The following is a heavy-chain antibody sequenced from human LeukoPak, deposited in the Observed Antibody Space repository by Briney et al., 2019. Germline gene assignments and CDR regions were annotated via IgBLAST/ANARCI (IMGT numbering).Heavy chain of an antibody. J-gene: IGHJ6*02. D-gene: IGHD3-3*02. CDR1: GFTFSNYY. Sequence: GGSLGLSCAASGFTFSNYYMSWIRQTPGKGLEWVSFISSSGTSIYYADSVKGRFTISRDNAKNSLYLQMNSLRAEDTAVYYCARGHFGLDVWGQGTTVTVSS. V-gene: IGHV3-11*01. CDR2: ISSSGTSI. CDR3: ARGHFGLDV.